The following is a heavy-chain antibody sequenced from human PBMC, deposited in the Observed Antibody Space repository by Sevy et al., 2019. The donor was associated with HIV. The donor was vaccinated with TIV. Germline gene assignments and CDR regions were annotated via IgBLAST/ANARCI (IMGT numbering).Heavy chain of an antibody. D-gene: IGHD2-2*01. J-gene: IGHJ6*02. Sequence: ASVKVSCKASGYTFTGYYMHWVRQAPGQGLEWMGWINPNSGGTNYAQKFQGRVTMTRDTSISTAYMELSRLRSDDTAVYYCAREGIVVVPAAIYYYYGMDVWGQGTTVTVS. V-gene: IGHV1-2*02. CDR2: INPNSGGT. CDR1: GYTFTGYY. CDR3: AREGIVVVPAAIYYYYGMDV.